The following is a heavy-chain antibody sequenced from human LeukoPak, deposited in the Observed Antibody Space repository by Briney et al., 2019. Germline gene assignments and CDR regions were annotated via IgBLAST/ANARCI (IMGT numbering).Heavy chain of an antibody. J-gene: IGHJ4*02. V-gene: IGHV3-21*05. CDR3: ARVRPGYYCDY. Sequence: GGSLRLSCAASGFAFSSYAMNWIRQAPGKGLEWVSYISKNSDDIYNADSVRGRFTISRDNAKNSLYLQMNSLRAEDTAVYYCARVRPGYYCDYWGQGILVTVSS. CDR2: ISKNSDDI. CDR1: GFAFSSYA.